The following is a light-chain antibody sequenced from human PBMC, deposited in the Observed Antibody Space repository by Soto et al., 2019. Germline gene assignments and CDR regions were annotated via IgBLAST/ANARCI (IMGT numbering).Light chain of an antibody. CDR2: GKN. J-gene: IGLJ2*01. Sequence: QSVLTQPPSVSGAPGQRVTISCTGSSSSIGAGYDVHWYQQLPGTAPKLLIYGKNNRPSGVPDRFSGSKSGTSASLAITGLQAEDEADYYCQSYDSSLSVVFGGGTKVTVL. V-gene: IGLV1-40*01. CDR3: QSYDSSLSVV. CDR1: SSSIGAGYD.